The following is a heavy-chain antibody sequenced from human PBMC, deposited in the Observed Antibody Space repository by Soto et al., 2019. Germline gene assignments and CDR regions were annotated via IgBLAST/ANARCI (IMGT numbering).Heavy chain of an antibody. CDR1: GFTFKNYA. Sequence: PGGSLRLSCAASGFTFKNYAMSWVRQAPGKGLEWVSAVGGGGGSTYYADSVKGRFTISRDNSKDTLYLQMNSLRAEDTAVYFCATVATHSYNWVDPWGQGTLVTVSS. J-gene: IGHJ5*02. CDR3: ATVATHSYNWVDP. CDR2: VGGGGGST. V-gene: IGHV3-23*01. D-gene: IGHD3-3*02.